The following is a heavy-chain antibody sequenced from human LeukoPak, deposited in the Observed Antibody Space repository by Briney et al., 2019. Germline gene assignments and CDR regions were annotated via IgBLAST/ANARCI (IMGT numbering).Heavy chain of an antibody. CDR1: GGTFSSYA. Sequence: SVKVSCKASGGTFSSYAISWVRQAPGQGLEWMGGIIPIFGTANYAQKFQGRVTITADESTSTAYMELSSLRSEDTAVYYCARAADTAMVPWGYYYGMDVWGQGTTVTVSS. V-gene: IGHV1-69*13. D-gene: IGHD5-18*01. CDR2: IIPIFGTA. J-gene: IGHJ6*02. CDR3: ARAADTAMVPWGYYYGMDV.